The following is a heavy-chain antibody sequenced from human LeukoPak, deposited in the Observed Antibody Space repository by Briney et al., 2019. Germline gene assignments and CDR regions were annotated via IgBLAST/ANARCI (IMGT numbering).Heavy chain of an antibody. D-gene: IGHD1-26*01. V-gene: IGHV1-2*02. Sequence: GASVKVSCKASGYTFTGYYMHWVRQAPGQGLEWMGWINPNSGGTNYAQKFQGRVTMTRDTSISTAYMELSRLRSDDTAVYYCARDSASGSYPCPFDPWGQGTLVTVSS. CDR3: ARDSASGSYPCPFDP. CDR2: INPNSGGT. J-gene: IGHJ5*02. CDR1: GYTFTGYY.